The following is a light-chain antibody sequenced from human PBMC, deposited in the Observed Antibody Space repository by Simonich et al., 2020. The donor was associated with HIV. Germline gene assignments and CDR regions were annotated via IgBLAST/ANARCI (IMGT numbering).Light chain of an antibody. J-gene: IGKJ5*01. CDR2: WAS. CDR3: QQYYSTPIT. V-gene: IGKV4-1*01. CDR1: QSVLDRSNNKNY. Sequence: DIVMTQSPDSLAVSLGERATINCKSSQSVLDRSNNKNYVAWYQQKPGQYTKLLVYWASTRESGVPDRFSGSGSGTDFTLTISSLQAEDVAVYYCQQYYSTPITFGQGTRLEIK.